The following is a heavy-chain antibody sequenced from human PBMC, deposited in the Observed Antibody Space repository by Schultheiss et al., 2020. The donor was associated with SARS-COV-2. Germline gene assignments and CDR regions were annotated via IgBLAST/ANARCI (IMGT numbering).Heavy chain of an antibody. CDR3: AREDGYGDYLIPRWYYYGMDV. V-gene: IGHV4-34*01. CDR1: GGSFSGYY. D-gene: IGHD4-17*01. CDR2: INHSGST. Sequence: SETLSLTCAVYGGSFSGYYWSWIRQPPGKGLEWIGEINHSGSTNYNPSLKSRVTISVDTSKNQFSLKLSSVTAADTAVYYCAREDGYGDYLIPRWYYYGMDVWGQGTTVTVSS. J-gene: IGHJ6*02.